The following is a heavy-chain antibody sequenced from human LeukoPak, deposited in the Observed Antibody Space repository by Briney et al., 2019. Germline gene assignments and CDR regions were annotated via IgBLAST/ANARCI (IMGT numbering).Heavy chain of an antibody. Sequence: PGGSLRLSCAASGFTFSNYWMSWVRQAPGKGLEWVAKIKQDGSEKNYVDSVKGRFTISRDNAKNSLYLQMNSLRAEDTAVYYCVRIDRGVYFDYWGQGTLVTVSS. V-gene: IGHV3-7*05. CDR3: VRIDRGVYFDY. CDR2: IKQDGSEK. J-gene: IGHJ4*02. D-gene: IGHD3-10*01. CDR1: GFTFSNYW.